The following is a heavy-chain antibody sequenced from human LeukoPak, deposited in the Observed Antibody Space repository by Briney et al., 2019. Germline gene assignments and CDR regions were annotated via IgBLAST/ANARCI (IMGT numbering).Heavy chain of an antibody. Sequence: GGSLRLSCAASGFTFSSYGMNWVRQAPGKGLEWVSGISPSGGTTYYTDSVKGRFTISRDNSKRTVSLQMNSLRGEDTAVYYCARDERLLSFLKWGQGTLVTVSS. CDR1: GFTFSSYG. V-gene: IGHV3-23*01. CDR3: ARDERLLSFLK. D-gene: IGHD3-3*01. CDR2: ISPSGGTT. J-gene: IGHJ4*02.